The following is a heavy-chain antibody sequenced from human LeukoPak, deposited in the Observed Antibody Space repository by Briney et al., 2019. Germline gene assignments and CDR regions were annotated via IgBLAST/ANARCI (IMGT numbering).Heavy chain of an antibody. V-gene: IGHV4-34*01. D-gene: IGHD2-2*01. CDR3: ARGYCSSTSRYYYYGMDV. CDR1: GGSFSGYY. CDR2: INHSGST. J-gene: IGHJ6*02. Sequence: SETLSLTCAVYGGSFSGYYWSWIRQPPGKGLEWIGEINHSGSTNYNPSLKSRVTISVDTSKNQFSLKLSSVTAADTAVYYRARGYCSSTSRYYYYGMDVWGQGTTVTVSS.